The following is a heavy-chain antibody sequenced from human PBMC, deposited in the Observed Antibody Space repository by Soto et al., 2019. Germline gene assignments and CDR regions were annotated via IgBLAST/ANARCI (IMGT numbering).Heavy chain of an antibody. CDR2: ISAYNGNT. J-gene: IGHJ4*02. V-gene: IGHV1-18*04. CDR3: AVLARGVIIDY. Sequence: ASVKVSCKASGYTFTSYGISWVRQAPGQVLEWMGWISAYNGNTNYAQKLQGRVTMTTDTSTSTAYMELRSLRSDDTAVYYCAVLARGVIIDYWGQGTLVTVSS. CDR1: GYTFTSYG. D-gene: IGHD3-10*01.